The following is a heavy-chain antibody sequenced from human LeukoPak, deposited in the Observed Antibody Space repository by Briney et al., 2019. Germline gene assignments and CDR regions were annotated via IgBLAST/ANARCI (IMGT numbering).Heavy chain of an antibody. J-gene: IGHJ6*02. Sequence: SQTLSLTCAVSGGSISSGGYSWNWIRQPPGKGLEWIGYIYQSGTTYYNPSLMSRVTVSLDTSKNQFSLKLSSVTAADTAVYYCARRKGYCSSTSCYVARYYYYGMDVWGQGTTVTVSS. CDR1: GGSISSGGYS. V-gene: IGHV4-30-2*01. D-gene: IGHD2-2*01. CDR2: IYQSGTT. CDR3: ARRKGYCSSTSCYVARYYYYGMDV.